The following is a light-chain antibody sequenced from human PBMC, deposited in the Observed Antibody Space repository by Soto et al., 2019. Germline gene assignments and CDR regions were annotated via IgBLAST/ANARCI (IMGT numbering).Light chain of an antibody. CDR1: SSDVGAYNF. CDR3: CSYTTTRTYV. Sequence: QSVLAQPASVSGSPGQSIAISCTGSSSDVGAYNFVSWYQHHPGKVPKLLIHGVSVRPSGISDRFSGSKSGNTASLTISGLKADDEDDYYCCSYTTTRTYVFGSGTKXTV. J-gene: IGLJ1*01. CDR2: GVS. V-gene: IGLV2-14*03.